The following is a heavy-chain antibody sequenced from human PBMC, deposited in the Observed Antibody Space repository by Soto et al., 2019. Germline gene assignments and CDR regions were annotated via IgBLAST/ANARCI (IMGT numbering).Heavy chain of an antibody. Sequence: PGGSLRLSCAASGFTVSSNYMSWVRQAPGKGPEWVSVIYSGGSTYYADSVKGRFTISRDNSKNTLYLQMNSLRAEDTAVYYCATGSYYDILTGSDDDYWGQGTLVTVSS. J-gene: IGHJ4*02. CDR3: ATGSYYDILTGSDDDY. CDR1: GFTVSSNY. V-gene: IGHV3-66*01. D-gene: IGHD3-9*01. CDR2: IYSGGST.